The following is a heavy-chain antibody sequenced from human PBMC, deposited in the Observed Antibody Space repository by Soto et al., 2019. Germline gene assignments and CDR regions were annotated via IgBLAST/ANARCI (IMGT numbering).Heavy chain of an antibody. D-gene: IGHD6-13*01. Sequence: PSGTLSLTCAVSGGSISSAGYXWTWIRQHPGKGLEWIGYIYYSGSTYYNPSLKSRVTISVDTSKNQFSLKLSSVTAADTAVYYCARTPGIAAAGTRRGFDPWGQGTLVTVSS. CDR1: GGSISSAGYX. V-gene: IGHV4-31*11. J-gene: IGHJ5*02. CDR3: ARTPGIAAAGTRRGFDP. CDR2: IYYSGST.